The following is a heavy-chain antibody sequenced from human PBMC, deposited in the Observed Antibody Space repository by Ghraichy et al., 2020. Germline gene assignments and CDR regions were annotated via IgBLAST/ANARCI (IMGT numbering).Heavy chain of an antibody. CDR3: ARVGPDAFDL. CDR2: IRYDGSNK. Sequence: GGSLRLSCAASGFTFSSYGMHWVRQAPGKGLEWVAFIRYDGSNKYSADSVKGRFTISRDNSKNTLYLQMNSLRVEDTAVYYCARVGPDAFDLWGQGTMVTVSS. J-gene: IGHJ3*01. V-gene: IGHV3-30*02. D-gene: IGHD3-10*01. CDR1: GFTFSSYG.